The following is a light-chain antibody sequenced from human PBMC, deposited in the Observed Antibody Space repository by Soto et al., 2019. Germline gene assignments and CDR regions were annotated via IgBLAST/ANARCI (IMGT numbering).Light chain of an antibody. CDR1: STEVGGYNY. CDR2: DVS. CDR3: CSYAGRDTLYV. V-gene: IGLV2-11*01. J-gene: IGLJ1*01. Sequence: QSALTQPRSVSGSPGQSVTISCTGTSTEVGGYNYVSWYQQHPGKVPKLMLYDVSKRPSGVPDRFSGSKSGNTASLTISGLQAEDEADYYCCSYAGRDTLYVFGSGIKVTVL.